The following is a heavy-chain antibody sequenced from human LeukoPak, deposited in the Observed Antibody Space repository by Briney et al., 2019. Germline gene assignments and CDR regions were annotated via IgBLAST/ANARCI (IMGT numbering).Heavy chain of an antibody. CDR3: ARGLMEGIDAFDI. Sequence: GGSLRLSCAASGFTFSSYGMHLVRQAPGKGLEWVAVIWYDGSNKYYADSVKGRFTISRDNSKNTLYLQMNSLRAEDTAVYYCARGLMEGIDAFDIWGQGTMVTVSS. J-gene: IGHJ3*02. V-gene: IGHV3-33*01. D-gene: IGHD2-8*01. CDR2: IWYDGSNK. CDR1: GFTFSSYG.